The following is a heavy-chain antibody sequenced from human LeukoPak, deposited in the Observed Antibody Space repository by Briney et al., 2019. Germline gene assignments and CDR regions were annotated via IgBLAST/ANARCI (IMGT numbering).Heavy chain of an antibody. CDR2: ISYDGSNK. V-gene: IGHV3-30-3*01. Sequence: PGRSLRLSCVASGFPFSSYAMHWVRQAPGKGLEWVAVISYDGSNKYFADSVKGRFTVSRDNSKNTLYLQMNSLRAEDTAVYYCARPRYYDFWNGFDPWGQGTLVTASS. CDR1: GFPFSSYA. D-gene: IGHD3-3*01. CDR3: ARPRYYDFWNGFDP. J-gene: IGHJ5*02.